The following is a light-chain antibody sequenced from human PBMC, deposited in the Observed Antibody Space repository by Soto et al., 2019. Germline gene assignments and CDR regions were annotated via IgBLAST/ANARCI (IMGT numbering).Light chain of an antibody. CDR2: GAS. CDR1: QSVSDN. Sequence: EILMRQSPATLSVSAGERATLSCRASQSVSDNLAWYQQKPGQAPRRLIYGASIRATGIPDRFRGSGSGTDFTLTISRLEPEDFAVYYCQQYGSSPTFGQGTKVDIK. V-gene: IGKV3-20*01. CDR3: QQYGSSPT. J-gene: IGKJ1*01.